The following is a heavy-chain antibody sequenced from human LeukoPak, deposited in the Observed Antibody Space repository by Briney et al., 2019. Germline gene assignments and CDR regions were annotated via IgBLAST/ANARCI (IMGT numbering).Heavy chain of an antibody. V-gene: IGHV4-30-2*01. CDR1: GGSISSGGYY. CDR2: IYHSGST. CDR3: ARQHHDFWSGYSRGRRVGYFDY. J-gene: IGHJ4*02. D-gene: IGHD3-3*01. Sequence: SQTLSLTCTVSGGSISSGGYYWSWIRQPPGKGLEWIGYIYHSGSTYYNPSLKSRVTISVDRSKNQFSLKLSSVTAADTAVYYCARQHHDFWSGYSRGRRVGYFDYWGQGTLVTVSS.